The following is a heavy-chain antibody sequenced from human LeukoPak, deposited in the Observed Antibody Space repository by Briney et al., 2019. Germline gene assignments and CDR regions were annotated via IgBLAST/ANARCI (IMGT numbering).Heavy chain of an antibody. V-gene: IGHV3-23*01. CDR1: GFTFSSYA. Sequence: GGSLRLSCAASGFTFSSYAMSWVRQAPGEGLEWVSGISGSGSSTNYAASVKGRFTISRDNSKNTLCLQMNSLRAEDTAVYYCAKCRDGYNPDYWGQGTLVTVSS. J-gene: IGHJ4*02. CDR2: ISGSGSST. CDR3: AKCRDGYNPDY. D-gene: IGHD5-24*01.